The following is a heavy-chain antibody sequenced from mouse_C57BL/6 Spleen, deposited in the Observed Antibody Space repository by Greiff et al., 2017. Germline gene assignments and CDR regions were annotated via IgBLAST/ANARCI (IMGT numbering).Heavy chain of an antibody. Sequence: QVQLKESGAELARPGASVKLSCKASGYTFTSYGISWVKQRTGQGLEWIGEIYPRSGTTYYNEKFKGKATLTADKSSSTAYMELRSLTSEDSAVYVCARLDSSQYYFDYWGQGTTLTVSS. CDR3: ARLDSSQYYFDY. J-gene: IGHJ2*01. V-gene: IGHV1-81*01. CDR2: IYPRSGTT. CDR1: GYTFTSYG. D-gene: IGHD3-2*01.